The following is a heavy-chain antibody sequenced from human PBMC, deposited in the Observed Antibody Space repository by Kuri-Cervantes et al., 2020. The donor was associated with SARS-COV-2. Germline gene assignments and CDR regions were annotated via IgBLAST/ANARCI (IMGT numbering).Heavy chain of an antibody. Sequence: SQTLSLTCAVSGYSISSGYYWGWIRQPPGKGLEWIGSIYHSGSTYYDPSLKGRVTISVDTSKNQFSLKLSSVTAADTAVYYCARRTVGHSDLWGRGTLVTVSS. CDR2: IYHSGST. D-gene: IGHD3-16*01. V-gene: IGHV4-38-2*01. CDR1: GYSISSGYY. J-gene: IGHJ2*01. CDR3: ARRTVGHSDL.